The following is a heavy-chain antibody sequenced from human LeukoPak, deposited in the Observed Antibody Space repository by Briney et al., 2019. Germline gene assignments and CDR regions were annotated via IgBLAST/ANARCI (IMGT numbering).Heavy chain of an antibody. Sequence: ASVKVSCKASGYTFTTYGISWMRQAPGQGLEWMGWISGYNGNTNYAQNLQGRVTMTRDTSISTAYMELRRLRSDDTALYYCASGRVTADYWGQGTLVTVSS. CDR1: GYTFTTYG. CDR3: ASGRVTADY. J-gene: IGHJ4*02. D-gene: IGHD3/OR15-3a*01. CDR2: ISGYNGNT. V-gene: IGHV1-18*01.